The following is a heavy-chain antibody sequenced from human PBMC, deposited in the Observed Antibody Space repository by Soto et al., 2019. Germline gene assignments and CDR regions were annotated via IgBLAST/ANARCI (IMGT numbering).Heavy chain of an antibody. CDR3: ARGQDTAMLDFGFDP. V-gene: IGHV4-61*01. J-gene: IGHJ5*02. D-gene: IGHD5-18*01. Sequence: SETLSLTCTVSGGSVSSGSYYWSWIRQPPGKGLEWIGYIYYSGSTNYNPSLKSRVTISVDTSKNQFSLKLSSVTAADTAVYYCARGQDTAMLDFGFDPWGQGTLVTVSS. CDR1: GGSVSSGSYY. CDR2: IYYSGST.